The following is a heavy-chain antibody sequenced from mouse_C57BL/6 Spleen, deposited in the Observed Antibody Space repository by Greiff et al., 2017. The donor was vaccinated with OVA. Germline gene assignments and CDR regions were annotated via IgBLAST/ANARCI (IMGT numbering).Heavy chain of an antibody. CDR1: GYSITSGYY. J-gene: IGHJ2*01. V-gene: IGHV3-6*01. Sequence: VQLQQSGPGLVKPSQSLSLTCSVTGYSITSGYYWNWIRQFPGNKLEWMGYISYDGSNNYNPSLKNRISITRDTSKNQFFLKLNSVTTEDTATYYCALYGNYDYFDYWGQGTTLTVSS. CDR3: ALYGNYDYFDY. D-gene: IGHD2-10*02. CDR2: ISYDGSN.